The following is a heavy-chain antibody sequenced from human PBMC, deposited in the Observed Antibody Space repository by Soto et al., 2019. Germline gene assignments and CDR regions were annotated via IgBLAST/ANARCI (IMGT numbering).Heavy chain of an antibody. J-gene: IGHJ4*02. CDR2: IYHSGST. V-gene: IGHV4-38-2*02. CDR3: ARDPFYDILTGYYFDY. CDR1: GYSISSGYY. D-gene: IGHD3-9*01. Sequence: SETLSLTCTVSGYSISSGYYWGWIRQPPGKGLEWIGSIYHSGSTYYNPSLKSRVTISVDTSKNQFSLKLSSVTAADTAVYYCARDPFYDILTGYYFDYWGQGTLVTVSS.